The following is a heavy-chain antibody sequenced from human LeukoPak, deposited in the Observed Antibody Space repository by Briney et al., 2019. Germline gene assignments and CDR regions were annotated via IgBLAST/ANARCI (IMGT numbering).Heavy chain of an antibody. Sequence: GGSLRLSCAASGFTFSSYWMSWVRQAPGKGLEWVANIKKDGSENYYVDSVKGRLTISRDNAKKSLYLQMKSLRAEDTAVYYCARVLIGMNDYWGQGTLVTVSS. CDR3: ARVLIGMNDY. CDR1: GFTFSSYW. CDR2: IKKDGSEN. D-gene: IGHD3-10*01. V-gene: IGHV3-7*01. J-gene: IGHJ4*02.